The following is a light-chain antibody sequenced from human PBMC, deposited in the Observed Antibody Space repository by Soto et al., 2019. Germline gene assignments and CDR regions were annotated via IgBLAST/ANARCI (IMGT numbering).Light chain of an antibody. V-gene: IGKV1-27*01. Sequence: DIQMTQSPSSLSASVGDRVTITCRASQDISSYLAWYQQKPGKVPQLLIYAASTVHSGVPSRFSGSGSGTDLTLTITSLQPEDVATYYCQKYEGDPFTFGPGTKVEIK. CDR3: QKYEGDPFT. CDR1: QDISSY. CDR2: AAS. J-gene: IGKJ3*01.